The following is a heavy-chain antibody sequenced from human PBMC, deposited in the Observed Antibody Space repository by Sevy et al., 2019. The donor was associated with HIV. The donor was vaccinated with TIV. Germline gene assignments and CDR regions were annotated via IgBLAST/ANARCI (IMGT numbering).Heavy chain of an antibody. D-gene: IGHD3-3*01. CDR1: GFTFSNAW. CDR3: ATKGGFWSGYQYFDS. Sequence: GGSLRLSCTASGFTFSNAWMNWVRQAPGKGLEWVGRIKSQSDGGTIDYAAPVKGRFTISRDDSKNTPFLQMNNLRSEETAVYYCATKGGFWSGYQYFDSWGQGTLVTVSS. CDR2: IKSQSDGGTI. V-gene: IGHV3-15*07. J-gene: IGHJ4*02.